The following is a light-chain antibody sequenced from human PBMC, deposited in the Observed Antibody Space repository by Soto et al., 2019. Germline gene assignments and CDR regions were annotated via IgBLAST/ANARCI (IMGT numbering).Light chain of an antibody. Sequence: DIQMTQSPSSLSASVGDRVPITCRASQSITRFVNWYQQKPGKAPKLLIYAASSLQSGAPSRFRGSGSGTDFTLTISSLPPEDCATYYGQHSNRAHWTCGQGTKVEIK. J-gene: IGKJ1*01. CDR3: QHSNRAHWT. CDR1: QSITRF. V-gene: IGKV1-39*01. CDR2: AAS.